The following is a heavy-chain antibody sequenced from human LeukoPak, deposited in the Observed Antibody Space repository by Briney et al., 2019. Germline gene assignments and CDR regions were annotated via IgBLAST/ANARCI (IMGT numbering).Heavy chain of an antibody. V-gene: IGHV3-30*02. CDR2: IRYDGSNK. Sequence: GGSLRLSCAASGFTFSSYGMHWVRQAPGKGLEWVAFIRYDGSNKYNADSVKGRFTISRDNSKNTLYLQMNSLRAEDTAVYYCAKEETWIQLWFGVKSYDYWGQGTLVTVSS. CDR1: GFTFSSYG. D-gene: IGHD5-18*01. CDR3: AKEETWIQLWFGVKSYDY. J-gene: IGHJ4*02.